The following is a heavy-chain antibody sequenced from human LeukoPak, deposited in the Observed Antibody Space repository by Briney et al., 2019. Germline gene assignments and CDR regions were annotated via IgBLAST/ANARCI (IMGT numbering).Heavy chain of an antibody. CDR2: ISYDGSNK. J-gene: IGHJ5*02. Sequence: GGSLRLSCAASGFTFSSYGMHWVRQAPGKGLEWVAVISYDGSNKYYADSVKGRFTISRDNSKNTLYLQMNSLRAGDTAVYYCAKDGPNWFDPWGQGTLVTVSS. V-gene: IGHV3-30*18. CDR3: AKDGPNWFDP. CDR1: GFTFSSYG.